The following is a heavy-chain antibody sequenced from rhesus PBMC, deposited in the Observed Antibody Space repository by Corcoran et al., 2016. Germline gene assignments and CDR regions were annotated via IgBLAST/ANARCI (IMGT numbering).Heavy chain of an antibody. Sequence: QVQLQESGPGLVKPSATLSLTCAVSGGSISSTYWSWIRQSPGTGLECIGRIYCRCGSTDYNPSLKRRVTISTDTSKNQFSLKLSSVTAADTAVYYCARDYVSWYEYYFDYWGQGVLVTVSS. V-gene: IGHV4-160*01. CDR3: ARDYVSWYEYYFDY. CDR2: IYCRCGST. J-gene: IGHJ4*01. D-gene: IGHD1-14*01. CDR1: GGSISSTY.